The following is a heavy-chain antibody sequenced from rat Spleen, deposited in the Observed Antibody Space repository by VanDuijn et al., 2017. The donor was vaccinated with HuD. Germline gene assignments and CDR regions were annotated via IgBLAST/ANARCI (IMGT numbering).Heavy chain of an antibody. CDR3: ARHGTINTMVRYYFDY. Sequence: EVQLVESGGGLVQPGGTLKLSCAASGITFSNYAMAWVRQAPTKGLEWVATINFDGSSTYYRDSVRGRFSISRDNAKSILYLQMNSLRSEDTATYYCARHGTINTMVRYYFDYWGQGDMVTVSS. CDR1: GITFSNYA. CDR2: INFDGSST. J-gene: IGHJ2*01. V-gene: IGHV5-29*01. D-gene: IGHD1-1*01.